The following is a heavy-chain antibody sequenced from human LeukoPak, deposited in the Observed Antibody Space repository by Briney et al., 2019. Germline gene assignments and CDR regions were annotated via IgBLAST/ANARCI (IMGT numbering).Heavy chain of an antibody. V-gene: IGHV3-74*01. CDR1: GFTFSNYW. Sequence: PGGSLRLSCAASGFTFSNYWMHWVRQAPGKGLVWVSRINSDGINTSYADSVKGRFTISRDNAKNTLNLQMNSLRAEDTAVYYCARESDAFDIWGQGTMVTVSS. CDR3: ARESDAFDI. CDR2: INSDGINT. J-gene: IGHJ3*02.